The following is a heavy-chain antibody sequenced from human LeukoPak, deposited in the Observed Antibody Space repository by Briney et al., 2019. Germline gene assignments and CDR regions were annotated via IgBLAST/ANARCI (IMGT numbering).Heavy chain of an antibody. CDR3: ARVMQWLIFES. Sequence: SETLSLTCTVSGGSINSGSYYWSWIRQPAGTGLEWIGRIYRSGRTNYNPSLKSRATISVDMSKNQFSLKLSSVTAADTAVYFCARVMQWLIFESWGQGTLVIVSS. V-gene: IGHV4-61*02. J-gene: IGHJ4*02. D-gene: IGHD6-19*01. CDR1: GGSINSGSYY. CDR2: IYRSGRT.